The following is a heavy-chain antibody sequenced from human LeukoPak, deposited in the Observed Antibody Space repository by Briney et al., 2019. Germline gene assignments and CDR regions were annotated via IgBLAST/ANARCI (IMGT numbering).Heavy chain of an antibody. Sequence: RXSCAXSGFTXSSYAMHWVRQAPGKGLEWVAVISYDGSNKCYADSVKGRFTISRDNSKNTLYLQMNSLRAEDTAVYYCAKHSRDGYNYFDYWGQGTLVTVSS. J-gene: IGHJ4*02. D-gene: IGHD3-22*01. V-gene: IGHV3-30*18. CDR1: GFTXSSYA. CDR2: ISYDGSNK. CDR3: AKHSRDGYNYFDY.